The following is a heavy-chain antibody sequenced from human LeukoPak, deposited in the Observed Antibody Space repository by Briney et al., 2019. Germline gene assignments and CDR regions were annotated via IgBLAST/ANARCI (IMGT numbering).Heavy chain of an antibody. J-gene: IGHJ6*02. CDR2: ISGGGGST. CDR1: GFTLSSYT. V-gene: IGHV3-23*01. D-gene: IGHD2-2*01. CDR3: AKDHPARV. Sequence: GGSLTLSCAASGFTLSSYTMGWVRQAPGKGLEWVSSISGGGGSTYYADSVKGRFTISRDNSKNTLYLQMNSLRAEDTAVYYCAKDHPARVWGQGTTVTVSS.